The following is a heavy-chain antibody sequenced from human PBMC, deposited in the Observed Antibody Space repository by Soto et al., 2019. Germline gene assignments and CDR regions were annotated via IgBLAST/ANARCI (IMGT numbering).Heavy chain of an antibody. V-gene: IGHV4-4*07. CDR1: GVSVSSYT. D-gene: IGHD2-21*02. Sequence: PSETLSLTCVVSGVSVSSYTWSWIRQPANKGLEWIGRVFSSGSATYSPSLKSRVRISMDTPENRISLKLDSVTAADAGVYYCTRDGMTTGDTWGPGTLVTVSS. J-gene: IGHJ4*02. CDR3: TRDGMTTGDT. CDR2: VFSSGSA.